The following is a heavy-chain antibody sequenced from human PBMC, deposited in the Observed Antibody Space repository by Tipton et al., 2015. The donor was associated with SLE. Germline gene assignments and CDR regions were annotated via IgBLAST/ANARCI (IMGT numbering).Heavy chain of an antibody. Sequence: SLRLSCAVSGFAVSGNYMSWVRQAPGKGLEWVSTIYNSGTTFYADSVRDRFTISRDDSKSTLYLQLNSLSLEDAAVYYCARSGAGYYSSGYFDDWGPGTLVTVSS. CDR1: GFAVSGNY. CDR2: IYNSGTT. J-gene: IGHJ4*02. D-gene: IGHD3-22*01. CDR3: ARSGAGYYSSGYFDD. V-gene: IGHV3-66*01.